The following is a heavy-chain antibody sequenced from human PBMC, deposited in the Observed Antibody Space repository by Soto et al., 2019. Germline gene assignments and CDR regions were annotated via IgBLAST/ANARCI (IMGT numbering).Heavy chain of an antibody. Sequence: PSETLSLTCAVSGGSISSSNWWSWVRQPPGKGLEWIGEIYHSGSTNYNPSLKSRVTISVDKSKNQFSLKLSSVTAADTAVCYCARDSGVVVPAAIDYWGQGTLVTVSS. D-gene: IGHD2-2*02. CDR1: GGSISSSNW. CDR2: IYHSGST. CDR3: ARDSGVVVPAAIDY. J-gene: IGHJ4*02. V-gene: IGHV4-4*02.